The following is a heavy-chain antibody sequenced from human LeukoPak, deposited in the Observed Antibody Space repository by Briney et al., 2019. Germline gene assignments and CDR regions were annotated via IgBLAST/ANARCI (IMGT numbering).Heavy chain of an antibody. CDR3: ARGGAARPIDY. CDR1: GGSISSYY. V-gene: IGHV4-59*01. Sequence: SETLSLTCTVSGGSISSYYWSWIRQPPGKGLEWIGYIYYSGSTNYNPSLKSRVTISVDTSKNQFSLKLSSVTAADTAVYYCARGGAARPIDYWGQGTLVTVSS. D-gene: IGHD6-6*01. CDR2: IYYSGST. J-gene: IGHJ4*02.